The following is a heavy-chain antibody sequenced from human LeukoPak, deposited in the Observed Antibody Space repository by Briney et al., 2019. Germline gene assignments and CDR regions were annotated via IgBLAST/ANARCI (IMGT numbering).Heavy chain of an antibody. CDR1: GYTFTSYG. CDR3: ARDAQLGISKYYYYGMDV. Sequence: ASVKVSCKASGYTFTSYGISWVRQAPGQGLEWMGWISAYNGNTNYAQKLQGRVTMTTDTSTSTAYMELRSLRSDDTAVYYCARDAQLGISKYYYYGMDVWGQGTLVTVSS. CDR2: ISAYNGNT. D-gene: IGHD7-27*01. V-gene: IGHV1-18*01. J-gene: IGHJ6*02.